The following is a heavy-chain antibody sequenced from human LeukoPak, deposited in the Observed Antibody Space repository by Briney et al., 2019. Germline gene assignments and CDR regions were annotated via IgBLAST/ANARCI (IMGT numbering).Heavy chain of an antibody. CDR2: IYYSGST. V-gene: IGHV4-59*08. Sequence: SETLSLTCTVSGGSISSYYWSWIRQPPGKGLEWIGYIYYSGSTNYNPSLKSRVTISVDTSKNQFSLKLSSVTAADTAVYYCARGPPHPILRFLEWLWFFDYWGQGTLVTVSS. CDR3: ARGPPHPILRFLEWLWFFDY. D-gene: IGHD3-3*01. J-gene: IGHJ4*02. CDR1: GGSISSYY.